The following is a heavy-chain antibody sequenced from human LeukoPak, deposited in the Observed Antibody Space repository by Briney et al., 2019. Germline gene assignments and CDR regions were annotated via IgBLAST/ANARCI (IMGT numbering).Heavy chain of an antibody. CDR2: IYYSGST. Sequence: KPSETLSLTCTVSGGSISNYYWSWVRQPPGKGLEWIGYIYYSGSTKYNPSLKSRVTISIDTSKNQFSLKLSSVTAADTAVYHCARDRGIGDYYHYYFDYWGQGTLVTVSS. V-gene: IGHV4-59*01. CDR3: ARDRGIGDYYHYYFDY. D-gene: IGHD4-17*01. J-gene: IGHJ4*02. CDR1: GGSISNYY.